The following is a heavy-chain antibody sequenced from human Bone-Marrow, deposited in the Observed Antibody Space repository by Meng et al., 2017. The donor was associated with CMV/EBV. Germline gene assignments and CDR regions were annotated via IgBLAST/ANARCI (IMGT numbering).Heavy chain of an antibody. D-gene: IGHD4-17*01. Sequence: SEPLSLTCTVSGSSIRNYYWSWIRQSPGKGLEWIAYIYYRGSTNYNPSLKGRVTISVDTSKNQFSLKLRSVTAADTAVYYCARFDYALHWGQGTLVTVSS. V-gene: IGHV4-59*01. J-gene: IGHJ4*02. CDR1: GSSIRNYY. CDR2: IYYRGST. CDR3: ARFDYALH.